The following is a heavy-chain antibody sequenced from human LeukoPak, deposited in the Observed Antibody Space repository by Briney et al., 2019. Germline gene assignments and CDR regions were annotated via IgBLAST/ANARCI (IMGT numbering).Heavy chain of an antibody. J-gene: IGHJ6*03. Sequence: GGSLRLSCAASGFTFSNYGLNWVRQSPGKGLEWISYISGGGSDIYYADSVKGRFTISRDNAQKSLYLQMNSLRAEDTAVYYCATGSMNPYYYYYMAVWGKGTTVTISS. D-gene: IGHD1-26*01. CDR3: ATGSMNPYYYYYMAV. CDR2: ISGGGSDI. CDR1: GFTFSNYG. V-gene: IGHV3-48*03.